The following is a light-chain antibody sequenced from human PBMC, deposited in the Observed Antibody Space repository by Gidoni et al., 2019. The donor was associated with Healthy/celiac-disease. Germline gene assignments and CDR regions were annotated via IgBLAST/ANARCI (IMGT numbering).Light chain of an antibody. V-gene: IGKV3-11*01. Sequence: EIVLTQSPATLSLSPGERATLSCRASQSVSSYLAWYQQKPGQAPRLLIYDASNRATGIPARFRGSGSGTDFTLTISSLEPEDFAVYYCQQRSNWPPLYTFGQGTKVEIK. CDR3: QQRSNWPPLYT. CDR2: DAS. CDR1: QSVSSY. J-gene: IGKJ2*01.